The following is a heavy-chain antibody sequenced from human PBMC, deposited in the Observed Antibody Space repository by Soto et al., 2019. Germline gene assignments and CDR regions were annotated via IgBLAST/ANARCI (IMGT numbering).Heavy chain of an antibody. CDR2: ISAYNGDT. Sequence: ASVKVSCKTSGYTFTNYDISWVRQAPGQGLEWMGWISAYNGDTKYAQNVQDRVTLTTDTSTSTAYMDLRSLRSDDTAVYYCARASSGPDSWGQGTLVTVSS. J-gene: IGHJ5*01. V-gene: IGHV1-18*01. D-gene: IGHD6-19*01. CDR1: GYTFTNYD. CDR3: ARASSGPDS.